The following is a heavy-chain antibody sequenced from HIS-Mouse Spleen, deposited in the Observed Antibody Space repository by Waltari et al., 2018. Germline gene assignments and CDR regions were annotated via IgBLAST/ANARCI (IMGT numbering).Heavy chain of an antibody. Sequence: QLQLQESGPGLVKPSETLSLTCTVSGGSISSSSYYWGWIRQPPGKGLEWIGSIYYSGRPYYNPSLKSRVTISVDTSKNQFSLKLSSVTAADTAVYYCARAPPGYCTNGVCYYFDYWGQGTLVTVSS. J-gene: IGHJ4*02. V-gene: IGHV4-39*07. D-gene: IGHD2-8*01. CDR3: ARAPPGYCTNGVCYYFDY. CDR1: GGSISSSSYY. CDR2: IYYSGRP.